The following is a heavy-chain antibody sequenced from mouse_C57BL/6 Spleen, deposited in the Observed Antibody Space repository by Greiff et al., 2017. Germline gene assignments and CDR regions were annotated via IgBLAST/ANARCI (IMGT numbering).Heavy chain of an antibody. Sequence: VQLVESGPGLVAPSQSLSITCTVSGFSLTSYAISWVRQPPGKGLEWLGVIRTGGGTNYNSALKSRLSISKDNSKSQVFLKMNSLQTDDTARYYCARNYHSSGYLYYYAMDYWGQGTSVTVSS. CDR1: GFSLTSYA. J-gene: IGHJ4*01. D-gene: IGHD3-2*02. CDR3: ARNYHSSGYLYYYAMDY. V-gene: IGHV2-9-1*01. CDR2: IRTGGGT.